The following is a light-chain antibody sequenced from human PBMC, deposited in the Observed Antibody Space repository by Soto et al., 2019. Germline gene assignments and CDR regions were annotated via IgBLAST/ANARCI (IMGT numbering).Light chain of an antibody. CDR2: AAA. Sequence: AIRMTQSPSSFSASTGDRVTITCRASQGISSYLAWYQQKPGKAPKLLIYAAATLQRGAPSRFSASGSGPDFTLTISRLQSEDFATYCCQQYLSYPYTVGQGTKLEI. CDR3: QQYLSYPYT. CDR1: QGISSY. V-gene: IGKV1-8*01. J-gene: IGKJ2*01.